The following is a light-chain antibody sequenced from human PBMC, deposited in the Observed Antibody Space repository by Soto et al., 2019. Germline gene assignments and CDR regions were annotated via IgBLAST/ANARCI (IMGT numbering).Light chain of an antibody. Sequence: QSVLTQPPSASGTPGQRVTISCSGSSSNIGSYTVYWYQQFPGTAPKLLIYGNNQRPSGVPDGFSGSKSGTSASLAISGLQSEDEADYYCAAWDDSLNGLVFGGGTKLTVL. J-gene: IGLJ2*01. CDR1: SSNIGSYT. V-gene: IGLV1-44*01. CDR3: AAWDDSLNGLV. CDR2: GNN.